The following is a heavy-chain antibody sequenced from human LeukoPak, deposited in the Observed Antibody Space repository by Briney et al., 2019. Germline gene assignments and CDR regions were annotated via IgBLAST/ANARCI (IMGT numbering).Heavy chain of an antibody. CDR2: ISSSSSYI. V-gene: IGHV3-21*01. D-gene: IGHD5-24*01. CDR1: GFTFSSYS. CDR3: ARGTERWLQLGDFDY. J-gene: IGHJ4*02. Sequence: GGPLRLSCAASGFTFSSYSMNWVRQAPGKGLEWVSSISSSSSYIYYADSVKGRFTISRDNAKNSLYLQMNSLRAEDTAVYYCARGTERWLQLGDFDYWGQGTLVTVSS.